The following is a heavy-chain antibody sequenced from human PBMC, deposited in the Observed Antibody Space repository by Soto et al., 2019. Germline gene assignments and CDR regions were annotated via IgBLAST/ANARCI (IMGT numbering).Heavy chain of an antibody. V-gene: IGHV1-69*01. CDR1: GDTSTTYV. J-gene: IGHJ4*02. CDR2: INPMSRTA. Sequence: VQLVQSGSEVNKPGSSVKVSCKASGDTSTTYVVSWVRQAPGNGLEWMGGINPMSRTAKYAEKYSGRVTITADEATKTVYLDLTTLRFADTSVYFCVRGTYCCASCYFAREYWGQGTLVAVSS. D-gene: IGHD2-2*01. CDR3: VRGTYCCASCYFAREY.